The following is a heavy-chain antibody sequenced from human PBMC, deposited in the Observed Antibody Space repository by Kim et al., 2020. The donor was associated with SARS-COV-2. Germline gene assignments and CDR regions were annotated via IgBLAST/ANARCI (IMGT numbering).Heavy chain of an antibody. CDR3: AKGEYRIVHNLVVPAATPSSGY. J-gene: IGHJ4*02. Sequence: GGSLRLSCAASGFTFSSYAMSWVRQAPGKGLEWVSAISGSGGSTYYADSVKGRFTISRDNSKNTLYLQMNSLRAEDTAVYYCAKGEYRIVHNLVVPAATPSSGYWGQGTLVTVSS. CDR2: ISGSGGST. D-gene: IGHD2-2*01. CDR1: GFTFSSYA. V-gene: IGHV3-23*01.